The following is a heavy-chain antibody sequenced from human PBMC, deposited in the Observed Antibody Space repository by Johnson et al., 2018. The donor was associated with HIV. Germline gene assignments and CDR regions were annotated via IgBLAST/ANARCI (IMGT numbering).Heavy chain of an antibody. CDR1: GFTFSSYA. Sequence: VQLVESGGGLVQPGGSLRLSCAASGFTFSSYAMSWVRQAPGKGLEWVSAISGSGGSTYYADSVKGRFTISRNNSKNTLYLQMNSLRDEDTAVYYCARQAPGGYYSSSFGNAFDIWGQGTMVTVSS. D-gene: IGHD6-13*01. J-gene: IGHJ3*02. CDR2: ISGSGGST. V-gene: IGHV3-23*04. CDR3: ARQAPGGYYSSSFGNAFDI.